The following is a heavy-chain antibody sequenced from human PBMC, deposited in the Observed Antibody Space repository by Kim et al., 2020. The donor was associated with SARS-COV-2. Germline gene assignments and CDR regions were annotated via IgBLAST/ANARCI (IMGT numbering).Heavy chain of an antibody. J-gene: IGHJ4*02. Sequence: ASVKVSCKASGYTFTSYGISWVRQAPGQGLEWMGWISAYNGNTNYAQKLQGRVTMTTDTSTSTAYMELRSLRSDDTAVYYCARDIPSWIQPEYYFDYWGQGTLVTVSS. CDR3: ARDIPSWIQPEYYFDY. D-gene: IGHD5-18*01. CDR1: GYTFTSYG. CDR2: ISAYNGNT. V-gene: IGHV1-18*01.